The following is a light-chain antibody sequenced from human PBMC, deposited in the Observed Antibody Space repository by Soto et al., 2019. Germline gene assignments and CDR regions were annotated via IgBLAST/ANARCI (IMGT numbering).Light chain of an antibody. V-gene: IGKV1-8*01. CDR2: AAS. CDR3: QQYYSYTYT. CDR1: QGISSY. Sequence: AIRMTQSPSSLSASTGSRLTITSLASQGISSYLAWYQQKPGKAPKLLVYAASTLQSGVPSRFSGSGSGTDFTLTISCLKYEDFATYYCQQYYSYTYTFGQGTRLEIK. J-gene: IGKJ5*01.